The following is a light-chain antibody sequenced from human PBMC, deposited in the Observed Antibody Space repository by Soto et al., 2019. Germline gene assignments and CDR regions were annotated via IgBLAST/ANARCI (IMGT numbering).Light chain of an antibody. Sequence: EIVLTQSPATLSLSPGEGATLSCRASQSVSMYIAWYQHKRGQAPRLLIYETSKRAAGIPARFSGSGSGTDFTLSISRLEPEDVAVYYCQHRFSWPLTFGGGTKVEIQ. CDR1: QSVSMY. CDR3: QHRFSWPLT. J-gene: IGKJ4*01. V-gene: IGKV3-11*01. CDR2: ETS.